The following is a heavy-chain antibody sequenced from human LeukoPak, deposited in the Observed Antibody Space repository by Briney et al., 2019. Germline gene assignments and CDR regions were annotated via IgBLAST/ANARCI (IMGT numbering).Heavy chain of an antibody. D-gene: IGHD3-9*01. CDR1: GFTFSSYG. J-gene: IGHJ4*02. CDR2: IWYDGSNK. Sequence: GGSLRLSCAASGFTFSSYGMHWVRQAPGKGLEWVAVIWYDGSNKYYADSVKGRFTISRDNSKNTLYPQMNSLRAEDTAVYYCARSNYDILTGYSGYFDYWGQGTLVTVSS. V-gene: IGHV3-33*01. CDR3: ARSNYDILTGYSGYFDY.